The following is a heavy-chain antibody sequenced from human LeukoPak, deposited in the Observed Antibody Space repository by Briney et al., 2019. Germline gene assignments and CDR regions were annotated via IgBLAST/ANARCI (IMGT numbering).Heavy chain of an antibody. CDR3: ARGPSHYDTSGHFDY. CDR2: INPSGGST. D-gene: IGHD3-22*01. J-gene: IGHJ4*02. CDR1: GYTFSSYY. Sequence: GASMKVSCKASGYTFSSYYMHWVRQAPGQGLEWMGKINPSGGSTTYPQKFQGRVTMTRDTSTGTFYMELSTLRSEDTAVYFCARGPSHYDTSGHFDYWGQGTLITVSS. V-gene: IGHV1-46*01.